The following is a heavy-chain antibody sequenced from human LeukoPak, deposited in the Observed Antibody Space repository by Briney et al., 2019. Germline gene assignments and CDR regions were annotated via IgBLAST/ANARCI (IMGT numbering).Heavy chain of an antibody. J-gene: IGHJ3*02. D-gene: IGHD1-26*01. CDR2: IYTSGST. Sequence: PSETRSLTCTVSGGSISSGSYYWSWIRQPAGKGLEWIGRIYTSGSTNYNPSLKSRVTISVDTSKNQFSLKLSSVTAADTAVYYCAREGGVGATTGAFDIWGQGTMVTVSS. V-gene: IGHV4-61*02. CDR3: AREGGVGATTGAFDI. CDR1: GGSISSGSYY.